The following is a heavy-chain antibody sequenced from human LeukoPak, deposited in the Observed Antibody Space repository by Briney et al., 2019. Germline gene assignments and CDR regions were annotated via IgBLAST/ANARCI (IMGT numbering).Heavy chain of an antibody. V-gene: IGHV4-34*01. D-gene: IGHD3-10*01. Sequence: SETLSLTCAVYGGSFSGYYWSWIRQPPGKGLEWIGEINHSGSTNYNPSLKSRVTISVDTSKNQFSLKLSSVTAADTAVYYCARGRFNPLLWFGELLYKDNWFDPWGQGTLVTVSS. CDR2: INHSGST. J-gene: IGHJ5*02. CDR3: ARGRFNPLLWFGELLYKDNWFDP. CDR1: GGSFSGYY.